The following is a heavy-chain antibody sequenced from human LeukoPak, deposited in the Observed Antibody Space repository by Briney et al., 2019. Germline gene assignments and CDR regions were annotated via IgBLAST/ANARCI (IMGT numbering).Heavy chain of an antibody. Sequence: GASVKVSCKASGFTFTSYYMHWVRQAPGQGLEWMGIINPSGGSTSNAQKLQGRVTMTRDTSTSTVYMELSSLRSEDTAVYYCARGDDDSSSSRLGDYWGQGTLVTVSS. CDR2: INPSGGST. CDR3: ARGDDDSSSSRLGDY. D-gene: IGHD6-6*01. V-gene: IGHV1-46*04. J-gene: IGHJ4*02. CDR1: GFTFTSYY.